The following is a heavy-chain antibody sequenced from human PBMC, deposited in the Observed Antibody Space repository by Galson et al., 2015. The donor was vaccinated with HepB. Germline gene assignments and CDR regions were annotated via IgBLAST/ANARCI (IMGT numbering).Heavy chain of an antibody. V-gene: IGHV3-30-3*01. CDR3: ARGRRCTSSSCYGGGDY. Sequence: SLRLSCAASGFTFSNYAMHWVRQAPGKGLEWVAFISYDGSNEYYADSVQGRFTISRDNAKNSLYLQMNGLRAEDTAMYYCARGRRCTSSSCYGGGDYWGQGTLVTVSS. CDR2: ISYDGSNE. D-gene: IGHD2-2*01. CDR1: GFTFSNYA. J-gene: IGHJ4*02.